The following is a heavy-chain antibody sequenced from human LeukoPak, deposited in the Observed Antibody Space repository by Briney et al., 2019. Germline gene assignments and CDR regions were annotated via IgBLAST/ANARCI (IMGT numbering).Heavy chain of an antibody. CDR1: GFTFSDHI. J-gene: IGHJ4*02. CDR3: VRQFAS. Sequence: QAGGFLRLSCAASGFTFSDHIMNWVRQLPGKRLEWVAYVSGSGSTVYYADSVKGRFTISRDNGKSSLYLQMNSLRVEATALYYCVRQFASWGQGTLVTVSS. CDR2: VSGSGSTV. V-gene: IGHV3-48*01.